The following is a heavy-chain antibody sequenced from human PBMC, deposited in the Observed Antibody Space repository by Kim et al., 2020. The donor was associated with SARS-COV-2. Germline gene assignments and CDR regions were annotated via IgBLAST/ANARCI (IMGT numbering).Heavy chain of an antibody. CDR3: ARVLTTSNDAFDI. D-gene: IGHD4-4*01. Sequence: SETLSLTCTVSGGSISSYYWSWIRQPPGKGLEWIGYIYYSGSTNYNPSLKSRVTISVDTSKNQFSLKLSSVTAADTAVYYCARVLTTSNDAFDIWGQGTMVTVSS. CDR1: GGSISSYY. J-gene: IGHJ3*02. CDR2: IYYSGST. V-gene: IGHV4-59*13.